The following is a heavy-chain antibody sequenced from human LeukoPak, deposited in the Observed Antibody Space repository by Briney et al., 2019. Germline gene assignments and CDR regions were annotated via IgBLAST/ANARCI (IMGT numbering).Heavy chain of an antibody. V-gene: IGHV1-3*01. J-gene: IGHJ4*02. CDR1: GYIFTDYA. CDR2: INAGNGKT. Sequence: ASVKVSCKAFGYIFTDYAIQWVRQAPGQGLEWMGWINAGNGKTKYSQKFQGRVTITRDTSASTAYMELSGLRSDGTAVYYCARARWTSTVTTYYLDFWGQGTLVTVSS. CDR3: ARARWTSTVTTYYLDF. D-gene: IGHD4-17*01.